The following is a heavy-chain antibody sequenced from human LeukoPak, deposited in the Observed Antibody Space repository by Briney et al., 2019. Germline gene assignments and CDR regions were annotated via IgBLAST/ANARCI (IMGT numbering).Heavy chain of an antibody. CDR2: IIPILGIA. V-gene: IGHV1-69*04. CDR3: ARFEGMYDSSGYYFDY. Sequence: SVQLSCKASGGTFSSYAISRVRQAPGQGLEWMGRIIPILGIANYAQKFQGRVTITADKSTSTAYMELSSLRSEDTAVYYCARFEGMYDSSGYYFDYWGQGTLVTVSS. D-gene: IGHD3-22*01. J-gene: IGHJ4*02. CDR1: GGTFSSYA.